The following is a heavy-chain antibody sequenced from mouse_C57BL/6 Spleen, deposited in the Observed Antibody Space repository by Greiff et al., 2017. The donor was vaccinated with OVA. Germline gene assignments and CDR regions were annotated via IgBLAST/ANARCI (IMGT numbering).Heavy chain of an antibody. D-gene: IGHD2-4*01. CDR3: TLIYYDYDAFAY. CDR2: IYPGNSDT. J-gene: IGHJ3*01. Sequence: EVQLQQSGTVLARPGASVKMSCKTSGYTFTSYWMHWVKQRPGQGLEWIGAIYPGNSDTSYNQKFKGKAKLTAVTSASTAYMELSSLTNEDSAVYYCTLIYYDYDAFAYWGQGTLVTVSA. V-gene: IGHV1-5*01. CDR1: GYTFTSYW.